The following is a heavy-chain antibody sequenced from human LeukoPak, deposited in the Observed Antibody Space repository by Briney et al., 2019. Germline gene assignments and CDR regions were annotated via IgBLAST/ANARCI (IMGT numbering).Heavy chain of an antibody. V-gene: IGHV3-74*01. CDR2: IYNDGSST. Sequence: GGSLRLSCAASGFTFSHYWMHWVRQAPGKGLVWVSRIYNDGSSTSYADSVKGRFTISRDNAKSTLYLQMNSLRAEDTAVYYCARVRGGSGRSYAANAFDIWGQGTMVTVSS. D-gene: IGHD1-26*01. CDR1: GFTFSHYW. J-gene: IGHJ3*02. CDR3: ARVRGGSGRSYAANAFDI.